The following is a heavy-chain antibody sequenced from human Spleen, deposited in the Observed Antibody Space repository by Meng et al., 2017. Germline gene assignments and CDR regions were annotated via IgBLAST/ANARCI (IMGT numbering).Heavy chain of an antibody. D-gene: IGHD3-10*01. CDR1: GFTFDDDD. Sequence: GGSLRLSCTASGFTFDDDDMSWVRQAPGKGLEWVSGINWNGASTGYADSVKGRFTISRDNAKNSLYLQMNSLRAEDTAVYYCARMGGSSLVRRRPFTMNVWGQGTTVTVSS. CDR2: INWNGAST. J-gene: IGHJ6*02. V-gene: IGHV3-20*04. CDR3: ARMGGSSLVRRRPFTMNV.